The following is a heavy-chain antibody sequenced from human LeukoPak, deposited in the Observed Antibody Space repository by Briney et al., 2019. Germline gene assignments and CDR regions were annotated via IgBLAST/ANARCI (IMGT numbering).Heavy chain of an antibody. J-gene: IGHJ4*02. CDR1: GVTFSNSW. V-gene: IGHV3-15*01. CDR3: TTGLGKTDHDY. Sequence: GGSLRLSCEGSGVTFSNSWMSWVRQAPGKGLEWVGRLKRKRDGRTAGYAAVVKGRFSITRDDLKNALYLQMNSLKAEDTAVYCCTTGLGKTDHDYWGQGTLVTVSS. D-gene: IGHD4-11*01. CDR2: LKRKRDGRTA.